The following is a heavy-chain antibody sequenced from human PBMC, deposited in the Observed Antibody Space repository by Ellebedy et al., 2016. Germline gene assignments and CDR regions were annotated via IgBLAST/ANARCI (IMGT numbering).Heavy chain of an antibody. CDR1: GYIFTGYY. D-gene: IGHD2-15*01. CDR2: ISAYNGNT. Sequence: ASVKVSXXASGYIFTGYYMHWVRQAPGQGLEWMGWISAYNGNTNYAQKLQGRVTMTTDTSTSTAYMELRSLRSDDTAVYYCARVVVVAATHFDYWGQGTLVTVSS. CDR3: ARVVVVAATHFDY. V-gene: IGHV1-18*04. J-gene: IGHJ4*02.